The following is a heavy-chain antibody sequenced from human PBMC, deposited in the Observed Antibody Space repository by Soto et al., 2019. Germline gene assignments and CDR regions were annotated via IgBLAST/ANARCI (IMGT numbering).Heavy chain of an antibody. CDR3: ARNWNYREYYFDY. J-gene: IGHJ4*02. Sequence: SVKVSCKASKNTFSNYAITWVRQAPGQGLEWMGGIIPIFGTANYAQKFQGRVTITADASTSTAYMELSSLRSEDTAVYYCARNWNYREYYFDYWGQGTLVTVSS. V-gene: IGHV1-69*13. CDR2: IIPIFGTA. CDR1: KNTFSNYA. D-gene: IGHD1-7*01.